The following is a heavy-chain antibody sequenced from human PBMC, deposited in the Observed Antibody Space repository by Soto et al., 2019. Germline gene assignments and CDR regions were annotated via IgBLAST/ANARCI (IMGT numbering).Heavy chain of an antibody. CDR3: ARPVTCSSTSCHNVFPFDY. V-gene: IGHV1-18*01. CDR1: GYTFTSYG. CDR2: TSAYNGNT. Sequence: AAVKFSCKASGYTFTSYGISWVRQAPGQGLECIGWTSAYNGNTNYAQKLQGRVTMTTDTSTSTAYMELRSLRSDDTAVYYCARPVTCSSTSCHNVFPFDYWGQGTLVTVSS. J-gene: IGHJ4*02. D-gene: IGHD2-2*02.